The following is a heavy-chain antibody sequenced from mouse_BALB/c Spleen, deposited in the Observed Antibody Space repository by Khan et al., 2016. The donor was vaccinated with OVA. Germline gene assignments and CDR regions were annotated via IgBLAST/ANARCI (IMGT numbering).Heavy chain of an antibody. D-gene: IGHD1-1*01. CDR3: ARKNCYGYAVDY. J-gene: IGHJ4*01. Sequence: EVQLVESGPGLVKPSQSLSLTCTVTGYSITSNYAWNWIRQFPGNKLEWMGYISYSGSTSYNPSLKSRISITRDTSKNQFFLQLNSVTTEDTATYYCARKNCYGYAVDYRGQGTSVTVSS. CDR1: GYSITSNYA. V-gene: IGHV3-2*02. CDR2: ISYSGST.